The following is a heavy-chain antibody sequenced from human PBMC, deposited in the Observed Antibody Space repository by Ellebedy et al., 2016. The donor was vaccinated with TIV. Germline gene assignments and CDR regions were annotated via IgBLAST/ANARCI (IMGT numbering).Heavy chain of an antibody. CDR2: INWNGGNT. D-gene: IGHD2-15*01. CDR3: AKEKGFGVAAVDS. CDR1: GFPFSGYW. J-gene: IGHJ4*02. Sequence: GESLKISXAASGFPFSGYWMHWVRQAPGKGLEWVAGINWNGGNTGYADSVKGRFTISRDNAKNSSFLQMNSLRAEDTALYYCAKEKGFGVAAVDSWGQGTLVTISS. V-gene: IGHV3-20*04.